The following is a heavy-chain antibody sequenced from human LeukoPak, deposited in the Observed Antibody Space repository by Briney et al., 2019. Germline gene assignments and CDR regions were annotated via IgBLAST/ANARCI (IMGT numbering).Heavy chain of an antibody. D-gene: IGHD1-14*01. Sequence: ASVQVSCKASGGTFIDYYIHWVRQAPGQGLEWIGIINPSGDSTTYAQKFQGRVTMTRDTSTTTVYMELSSLRSEDTAVYYCARDEITPRGIGLDYWGQGTLVTVSS. CDR2: INPSGDST. CDR1: GGTFIDYY. J-gene: IGHJ4*02. V-gene: IGHV1-46*01. CDR3: ARDEITPRGIGLDY.